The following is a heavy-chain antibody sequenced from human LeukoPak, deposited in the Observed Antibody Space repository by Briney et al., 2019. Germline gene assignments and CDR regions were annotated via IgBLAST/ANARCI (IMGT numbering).Heavy chain of an antibody. CDR1: GGSISTYY. J-gene: IGHJ5*02. V-gene: IGHV4-59*12. CDR3: TRDTGTTGEVKFDP. CDR2: IYYSGST. Sequence: KSSETLSLTCTVSGGSISTYYWSWIRQPPGKGLEWIGFIYYSGSTNYNPSLKSRVTISVDTSKSQFSLNLMSVTAADTAVYYCTRDTGTTGEVKFDPWGQGTLVTVSS. D-gene: IGHD4-17*01.